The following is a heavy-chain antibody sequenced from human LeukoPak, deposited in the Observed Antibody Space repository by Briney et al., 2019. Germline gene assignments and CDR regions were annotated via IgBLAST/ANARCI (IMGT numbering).Heavy chain of an antibody. D-gene: IGHD2-2*01. CDR2: ISNSGGST. Sequence: PGGSLRLSCAASGFTFSNAWMSWVRQAPGKGLEWVSFISNSGGSTYYAGSVQGRFTISRDNSKNTLYLQMNSLRAEDTAVYYCAKGGGGLLPAAIINAMDVWGQGTTVTVSS. J-gene: IGHJ6*02. CDR3: AKGGGGLLPAAIINAMDV. CDR1: GFTFSNAW. V-gene: IGHV3-23*01.